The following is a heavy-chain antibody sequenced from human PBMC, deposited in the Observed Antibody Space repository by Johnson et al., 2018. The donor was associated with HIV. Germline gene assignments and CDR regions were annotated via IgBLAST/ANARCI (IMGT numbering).Heavy chain of an antibody. CDR3: TTMVLGSSSWRYDAFDI. CDR1: EFTLSNAW. J-gene: IGHJ3*02. Sequence: VQLVESGGGLVKPGGSLRLSCAASEFTLSNAWMSWVRQVPGKGPEWVGRIKRKSDGGTTEYVAPVKGRFSISRDDSKNTLYLQMNSLKTEDTAVYYCTTMVLGSSSWRYDAFDIWGQGTMVTVSS. D-gene: IGHD6-13*01. V-gene: IGHV3-15*01. CDR2: IKRKSDGGTT.